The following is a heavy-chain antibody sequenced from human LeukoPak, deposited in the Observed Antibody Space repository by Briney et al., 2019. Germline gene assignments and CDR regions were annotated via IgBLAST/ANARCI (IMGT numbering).Heavy chain of an antibody. J-gene: IGHJ4*02. D-gene: IGHD1-7*01. CDR1: GFTFSSYS. V-gene: IGHV3-21*01. Sequence: GGSLRLSCAASGFTFSSYSMNWVRQAPGKGLEWVSSISSSSSYICYADSVKGRFTISRDNAKNSLYLQMNSLRAEDTAVYYCARDPMGTFDYWGQGTLVTVSS. CDR2: ISSSSSYI. CDR3: ARDPMGTFDY.